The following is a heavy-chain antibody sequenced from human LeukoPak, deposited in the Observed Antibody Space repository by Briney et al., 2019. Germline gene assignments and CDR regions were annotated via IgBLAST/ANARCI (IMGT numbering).Heavy chain of an antibody. Sequence: SETLSLTCAVYGGSFSGYYWSWIRQPPGKGLEWIGEINHSGSTNYNPSLKSRVTISVDTSKNQFSLKLSSVTAADTAVYYCARLAYCGGDCYQAYWYFDLWGRGTLVTVSS. CDR3: ARLAYCGGDCYQAYWYFDL. V-gene: IGHV4-34*01. CDR2: INHSGST. D-gene: IGHD2-21*02. CDR1: GGSFSGYY. J-gene: IGHJ2*01.